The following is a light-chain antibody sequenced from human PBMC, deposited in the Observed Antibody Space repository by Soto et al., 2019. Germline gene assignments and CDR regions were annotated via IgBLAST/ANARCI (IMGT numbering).Light chain of an antibody. J-gene: IGLJ3*02. CDR3: ATWDDSLSAWV. CDR2: SNN. V-gene: IGLV1-44*01. Sequence: QSVLTQPPSASGTPGQRVTICCSGSSSNIGSNIVNWYQQLPGTAPKLLIYSNNQRPSGVPDRFSGSKSGTSTSLAISGLQSEDDADYYCATWDDSLSAWVFGGGTKVTVL. CDR1: SSNIGSNI.